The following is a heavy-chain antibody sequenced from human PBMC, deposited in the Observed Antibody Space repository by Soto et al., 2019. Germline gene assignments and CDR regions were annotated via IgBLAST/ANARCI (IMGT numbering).Heavy chain of an antibody. V-gene: IGHV4-59*12. J-gene: IGHJ1*01. CDR2: IFYSGST. D-gene: IGHD5-18*01. CDR1: GGSINNYH. Sequence: SETLSLTCSVSGGSINNYHWTWIRQPPGKGLEWIGWIFYSGSTNYSPSLESRVTISVDTSKNQFSLNLNSVTAADTAMYYCARGRSYGFNSWGQGTPVTVSS. CDR3: ARGRSYGFNS.